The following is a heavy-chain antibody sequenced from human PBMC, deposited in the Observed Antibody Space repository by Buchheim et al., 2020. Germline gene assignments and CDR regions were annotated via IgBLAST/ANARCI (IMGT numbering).Heavy chain of an antibody. CDR1: GFTFSSYS. J-gene: IGHJ6*02. CDR3: ARESSTSDGMDV. V-gene: IGHV3-48*01. Sequence: EVQLVESGGGLVQPGGSLRLSRAASGFTFSSYSMNWVRQAPGKGLEWVSYISSGSSTIYYADSVKGRFTISRDNAKNSLYLQMNSLRAEDTAVYYCARESSTSDGMDVWGQGTT. CDR2: ISSGSSTI. D-gene: IGHD2-2*01.